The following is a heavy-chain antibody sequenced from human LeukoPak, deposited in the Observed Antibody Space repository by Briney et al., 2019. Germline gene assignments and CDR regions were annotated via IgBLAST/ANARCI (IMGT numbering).Heavy chain of an antibody. CDR1: GFTFGSYA. D-gene: IGHD5-24*01. V-gene: IGHV3-23*01. CDR3: ATYRDGYKTNWFDP. CDR2: ISGSGGST. Sequence: GGSLRLSCAASGFTFGSYAMSWVRQAPGKGLEWVSAISGSGGSTYYADSVKGRFTISRDNSKNTLYLQMNSLRAEDTAVYYCATYRDGYKTNWFDPWGQGTLVTVSS. J-gene: IGHJ5*02.